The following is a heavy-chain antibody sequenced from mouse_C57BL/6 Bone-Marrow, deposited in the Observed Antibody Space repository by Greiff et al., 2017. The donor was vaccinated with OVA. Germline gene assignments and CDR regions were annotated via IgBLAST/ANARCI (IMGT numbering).Heavy chain of an antibody. CDR3: AKPHYYGSSYYAMDY. CDR2: IWRGGST. D-gene: IGHD1-1*01. V-gene: IGHV2-5*01. J-gene: IGHJ4*01. Sequence: VMLVESGPGLVQPSQSLSITCTVSGFSLTSYGVHWVRQSPGKGLEWLGVIWRGGSTDYNAAFMSRLSITKDNSKSQVFFKMNSLQADDTAIYYCAKPHYYGSSYYAMDYWGQGTSVTVSS. CDR1: GFSLTSYG.